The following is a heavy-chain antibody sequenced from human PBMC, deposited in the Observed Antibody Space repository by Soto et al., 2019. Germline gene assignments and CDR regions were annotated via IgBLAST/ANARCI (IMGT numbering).Heavy chain of an antibody. CDR1: DGSVSSGSYY. V-gene: IGHV4-61*01. Sequence: PSETLSLTCTVSDGSVSSGSYYWTWIRQPPGKGLEWIGYIYSSGSTLYNPSLKSRVIISIDTSKNQFSLQLRSVTAADTATYYCAKNDDHGSHYHGMDVWGQGTTVTVSS. J-gene: IGHJ6*02. CDR2: IYSSGST. D-gene: IGHD4-17*01. CDR3: AKNDDHGSHYHGMDV.